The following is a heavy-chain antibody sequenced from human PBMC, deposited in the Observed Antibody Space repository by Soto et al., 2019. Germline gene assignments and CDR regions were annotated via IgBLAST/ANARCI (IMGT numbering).Heavy chain of an antibody. V-gene: IGHV4-31*03. D-gene: IGHD3-22*01. J-gene: IGHJ6*02. CDR1: GGPISSGGYY. CDR3: ARDDSSGYRSSYYYGMDV. Sequence: SETLSLTCTVSGGPISSGGYYWSWIRQHPGKGLEWIGYIYYSGSTYYNPSLKSRVTISVDTSKNQFSLKLSSVTAADTAVYYCARDDSSGYRSSYYYGMDVWGQGTTVTVSS. CDR2: IYYSGST.